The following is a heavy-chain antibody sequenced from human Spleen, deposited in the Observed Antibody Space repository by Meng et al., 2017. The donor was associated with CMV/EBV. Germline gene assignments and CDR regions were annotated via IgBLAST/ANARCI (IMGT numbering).Heavy chain of an antibody. Sequence: SLKISCAASGFTFDNYAMHWVRQPPGKGLEWVSGIDWSGDSVVYGDSVKGRFTVSKENSKRTVSLQLNSLTVEDTAVYYCARNPHAYCNRTVCYPDFWGQGTVVTVSS. D-gene: IGHD2/OR15-2a*01. CDR3: ARNPHAYCNRTVCYPDF. J-gene: IGHJ4*02. CDR2: IDWSGDSV. V-gene: IGHV3-9*01. CDR1: GFTFDNYA.